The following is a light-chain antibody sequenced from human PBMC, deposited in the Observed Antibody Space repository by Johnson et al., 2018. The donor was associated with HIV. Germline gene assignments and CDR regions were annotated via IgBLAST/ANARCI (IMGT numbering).Light chain of an antibody. CDR3: GTWDTILTAYV. CDR1: SSNIGNNY. J-gene: IGLJ1*01. CDR2: EDN. V-gene: IGLV1-51*02. Sequence: QSVLTQPPSVSAAPGQKVTISCSGSSSNIGNNYVSWYQQLPGTAHKLLIYEDNKRPSGIPDRFSGSKSGTSATLGITGLQTGDEADYYCGTWDTILTAYVFGTGTKVTVL.